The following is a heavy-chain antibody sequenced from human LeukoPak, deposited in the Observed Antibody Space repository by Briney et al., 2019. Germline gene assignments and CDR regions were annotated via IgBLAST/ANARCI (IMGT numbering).Heavy chain of an antibody. CDR2: ISSSGSTI. Sequence: PGGSLRLSCAASGFTFSSYGMHWVRQAPGKGLEWVSYISSSGSTIYYADSVKGRFTISRDNAKNSLYLQMNSLRAEDTAFYYCARGGDSSGFHWDYWGQGTLVTVSS. D-gene: IGHD3-22*01. V-gene: IGHV3-48*04. J-gene: IGHJ4*02. CDR3: ARGGDSSGFHWDY. CDR1: GFTFSSYG.